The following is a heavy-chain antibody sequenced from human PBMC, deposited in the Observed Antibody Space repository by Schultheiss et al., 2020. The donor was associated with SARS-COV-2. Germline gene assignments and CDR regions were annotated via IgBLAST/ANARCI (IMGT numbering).Heavy chain of an antibody. CDR2: INHSGST. J-gene: IGHJ4*02. CDR1: GGSISSYY. D-gene: IGHD7-27*01. CDR3: ARGRTGDNHRGYFDY. V-gene: IGHV4-34*01. Sequence: SETLSLTCTVSGGSISSYYWSWIRQHPGKGLEWIGEINHSGSTYYNPSLKSRVTISVDTSKNQFSLKLSSVTAADTAVYYCARGRTGDNHRGYFDYWGQGTLVTVSS.